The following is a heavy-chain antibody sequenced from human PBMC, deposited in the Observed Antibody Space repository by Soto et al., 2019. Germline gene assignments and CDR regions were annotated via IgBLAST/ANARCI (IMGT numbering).Heavy chain of an antibody. CDR2: INRASGDT. CDR3: ARGGYTDGYSLDS. J-gene: IGHJ4*02. Sequence: ASVKVSCKASGYTFSDYYIHWERQAPGQGLEWMGWINRASGDTNYAQSFQGWITMTRHSFISTAYLELNRLRFYDIAVNYFARGGYTDGYSLDSWGQGTVVTVAS. CDR1: GYTFSDYY. V-gene: IGHV1-2*04. D-gene: IGHD2-15*01.